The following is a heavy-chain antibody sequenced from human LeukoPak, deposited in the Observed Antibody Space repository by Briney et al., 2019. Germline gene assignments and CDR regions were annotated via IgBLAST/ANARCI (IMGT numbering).Heavy chain of an antibody. CDR3: ARGIVVVPAAGAHYGMDV. V-gene: IGHV3-9*01. J-gene: IGHJ6*02. CDR1: RFTFDDYA. CDR2: ISWNSGSI. Sequence: GGSLRLSCVASRFTFDDYAMHWVRQAAGKGLEWVSGISWNSGSIGYADSVKGRFTISRDNAKNSLYLQMNSLRAEDTALYYCARGIVVVPAAGAHYGMDVWGQGTTVTVSS. D-gene: IGHD2-2*01.